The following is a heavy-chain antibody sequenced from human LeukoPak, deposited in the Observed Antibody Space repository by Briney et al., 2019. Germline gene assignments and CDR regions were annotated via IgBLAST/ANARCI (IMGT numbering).Heavy chain of an antibody. D-gene: IGHD5-12*01. CDR2: INPNSGGT. CDR1: GYIFTGYY. J-gene: IGHJ5*02. CDR3: ARDLSPGGGYGFDP. V-gene: IGHV1-2*02. Sequence: ASVKVSCKASGYIFTGYYMHWVRQAPGQGLEWMGWINPNSGGTNYAQKFQGRVTMTRDTSISTAYMELSRLRSDDTAVYYCARDLSPGGGYGFDPWGQGTLVTVSS.